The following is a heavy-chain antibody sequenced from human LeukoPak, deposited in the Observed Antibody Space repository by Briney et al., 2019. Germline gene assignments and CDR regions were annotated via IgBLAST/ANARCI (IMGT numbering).Heavy chain of an antibody. Sequence: ASVKVSCKASGYTFTSYGISWVRQAPGQGLEWMGWISAYNGNTNYAQKLQGRVTMTTDTSTSTAYMELRSLRSDGTAVYYCARAPLVVVPAGEAFDIWGQGTMVTVSS. CDR3: ARAPLVVVPAGEAFDI. V-gene: IGHV1-18*01. D-gene: IGHD2-2*01. CDR2: ISAYNGNT. CDR1: GYTFTSYG. J-gene: IGHJ3*02.